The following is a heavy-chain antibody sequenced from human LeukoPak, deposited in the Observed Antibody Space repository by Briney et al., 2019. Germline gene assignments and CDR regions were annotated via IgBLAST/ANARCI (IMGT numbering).Heavy chain of an antibody. J-gene: IGHJ4*02. D-gene: IGHD3-10*01. CDR1: GFTFSSYA. CDR2: ISGSGGST. CDR3: AKDLNVLLYFGESDY. Sequence: GGSLRLSCAASGFTFSSYAMSWVRQAPGKGLEWVSAISGSGGSTFYADSVKGRFTISRDNSKNTLYLQMNSLRAEDTAVYYCAKDLNVLLYFGESDYWGQGTLVTVSS. V-gene: IGHV3-23*01.